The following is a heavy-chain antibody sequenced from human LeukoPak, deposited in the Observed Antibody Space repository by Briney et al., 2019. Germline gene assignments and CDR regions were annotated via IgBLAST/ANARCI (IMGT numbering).Heavy chain of an antibody. J-gene: IGHJ4*02. CDR1: EFTFSSYA. V-gene: IGHV3-23*01. D-gene: IGHD3-10*01. CDR3: ARWGFGESFDY. Sequence: GGSLRLSCAASEFTFSSYAMNWVRQAPGKGLEWVSAISGGGVNTYYADSVKGRFTISRDNSKNTLYLQMNSLRAEDTAVYYCARWGFGESFDYWGQGTLVTVSS. CDR2: ISGGGVNT.